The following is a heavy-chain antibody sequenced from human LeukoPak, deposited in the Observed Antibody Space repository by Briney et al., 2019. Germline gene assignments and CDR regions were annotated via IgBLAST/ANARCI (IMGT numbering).Heavy chain of an antibody. J-gene: IGHJ4*02. V-gene: IGHV3-23*01. CDR2: IIANGGGT. CDR1: GFTFSDCA. D-gene: IGHD3/OR15-3a*01. CDR3: ATWAFMIFGTDY. Sequence: GGSLRLSCAASGFTFSDCAMNWVRQAPGKGLEWVSGIIANGGGTDYADSVKGRFTISRDNSKNTMYLQMNSLRAEDTAVYYCATWAFMIFGTDYWGQGTLVTVSS.